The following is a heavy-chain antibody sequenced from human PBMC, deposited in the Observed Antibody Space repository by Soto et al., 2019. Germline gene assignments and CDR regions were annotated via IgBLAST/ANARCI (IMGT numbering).Heavy chain of an antibody. Sequence: RSETLSLTCTVSGGSIYTYSWTWLRQPAGKGLEWIGYIYYSGSANYNPSLKSRVTISVDTSKNQFSLKLSSVTAADTAVYYCARSHIMTTEMNWFDPWGQGTLVTVSS. CDR2: IYYSGSA. CDR1: GGSIYTYS. D-gene: IGHD4-4*01. CDR3: ARSHIMTTEMNWFDP. J-gene: IGHJ5*02. V-gene: IGHV4-59*12.